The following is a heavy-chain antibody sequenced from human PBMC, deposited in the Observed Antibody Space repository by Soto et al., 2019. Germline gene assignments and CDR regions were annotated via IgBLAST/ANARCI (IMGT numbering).Heavy chain of an antibody. J-gene: IGHJ6*02. D-gene: IGHD3-10*01. Sequence: QVQLQESGPGLVKPSQTLSLTCTVSGGSISNGGYYWSWIRQHPGKGLEWFGYIYYSGSTYYNPSLKHRVSMSVDPSKNQFSLKLSSVPAADTAVYYCASALFGLTYYGSGSYYKGGMDVWGQGTTVTVSS. CDR2: IYYSGST. CDR1: GGSISNGGYY. CDR3: ASALFGLTYYGSGSYYKGGMDV. V-gene: IGHV4-31*03.